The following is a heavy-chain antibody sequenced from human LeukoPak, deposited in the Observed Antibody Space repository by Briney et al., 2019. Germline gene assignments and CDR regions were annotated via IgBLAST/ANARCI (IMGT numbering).Heavy chain of an antibody. Sequence: SETLSLTCTVSGGSISSYYWSWIRQPPGKGLEWIGYIYYSGSTKYNPSLKSRVTISVDTSKNQFSLKLSSVTAADTAVYYCARGRHYYDRGFQHWGQGTLVTVSS. D-gene: IGHD3-22*01. CDR2: IYYSGST. CDR1: GGSISSYY. CDR3: ARGRHYYDRGFQH. J-gene: IGHJ1*01. V-gene: IGHV4-59*12.